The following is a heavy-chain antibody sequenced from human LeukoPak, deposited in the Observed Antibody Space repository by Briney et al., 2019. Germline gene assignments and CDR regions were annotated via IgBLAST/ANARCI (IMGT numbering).Heavy chain of an antibody. J-gene: IGHJ4*02. Sequence: PGETLSLTCTVSGGSITSYYWSWIRQPAGKGLEWIGRIYSNENTNYNPSLKSRVTMSVDTSKNQFSLKLSSVTAADTAVYYCTRGGTTPYYFDDWGQGTLVTVSS. D-gene: IGHD2-15*01. CDR1: GGSITSYY. V-gene: IGHV4-4*07. CDR3: TRGGTTPYYFDD. CDR2: IYSNENT.